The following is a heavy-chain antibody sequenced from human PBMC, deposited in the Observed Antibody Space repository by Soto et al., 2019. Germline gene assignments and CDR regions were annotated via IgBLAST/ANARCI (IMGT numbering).Heavy chain of an antibody. CDR3: AMDSSGIILYAMDV. Sequence: QMQLVQSGPAVRKPGTSVKVSCKAYGFSFSRSAVQWIRQVRGQGLEWVGWLDVGSGNTDCPQKFQGRVSISSDVSTNTAFMELSSLTSDDTATYYCAMDSSGIILYAMDVWGQGTTVTVSS. V-gene: IGHV1-58*01. D-gene: IGHD3-10*01. J-gene: IGHJ6*02. CDR2: LDVGSGNT. CDR1: GFSFSRSA.